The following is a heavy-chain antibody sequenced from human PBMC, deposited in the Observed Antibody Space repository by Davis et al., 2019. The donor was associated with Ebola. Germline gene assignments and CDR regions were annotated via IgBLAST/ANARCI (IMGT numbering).Heavy chain of an antibody. Sequence: SSVTVSCKASLGTFSSYAICWVRQAPGQGLEWMGRIIPILGIANYAQKFQGRVTITADKSTSTAYMELSSLRSEDTAVYYCARDRADLYCSSTSCRLNWFEPWGQGTLVTVSS. CDR2: IIPILGIA. D-gene: IGHD2-2*01. V-gene: IGHV1-69*04. CDR3: ARDRADLYCSSTSCRLNWFEP. CDR1: LGTFSSYA. J-gene: IGHJ5*02.